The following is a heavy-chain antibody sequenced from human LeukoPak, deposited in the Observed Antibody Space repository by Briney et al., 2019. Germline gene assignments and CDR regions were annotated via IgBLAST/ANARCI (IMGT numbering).Heavy chain of an antibody. Sequence: GASVKVSCKASGYTFTSYYMHWVRQAPGQGLEWMGIINPSGVTTTYAQKFQGRVTMTRDTSTSTVYMELSSLRSEDTAVYHCARDWVFRDTMVRGAFDYWGQGTLVTVSS. CDR3: ARDWVFRDTMVRGAFDY. CDR2: INPSGVTT. V-gene: IGHV1-46*01. D-gene: IGHD3-10*01. CDR1: GYTFTSYY. J-gene: IGHJ4*02.